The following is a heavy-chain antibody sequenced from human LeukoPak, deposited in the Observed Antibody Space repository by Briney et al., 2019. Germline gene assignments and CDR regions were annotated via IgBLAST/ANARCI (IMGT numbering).Heavy chain of an antibody. CDR2: SSYDGGHI. Sequence: GRSLRLSCAGSGFXFDNYGIHWVRQAPGRGLEWVAGSSYDGGHIYYGDSVKGRFIISRDKSKSTVYMEMSSLRAEDTAVYYCAKGCSSTSCAKEFDLWGQGTLVTVSS. D-gene: IGHD2-2*01. J-gene: IGHJ5*02. CDR3: AKGCSSTSCAKEFDL. V-gene: IGHV3-30*18. CDR1: GFXFDNYG.